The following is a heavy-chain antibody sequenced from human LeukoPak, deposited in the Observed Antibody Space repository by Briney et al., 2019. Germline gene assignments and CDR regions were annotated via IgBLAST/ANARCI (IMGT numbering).Heavy chain of an antibody. CDR1: GGSISSYY. V-gene: IGHV4-59*01. CDR2: IYYSGST. Sequence: SETLSLTCTVSGGSISSYYWSWIRQPPGKGLEWIGYIYYSGSTNYNPSLKSRVTISVDTSKNQFSLKLSSVTAADTAVYYCARALETFGGVIVDWGQGTLVTVSS. J-gene: IGHJ4*02. CDR3: ARALETFGGVIVD. D-gene: IGHD3-16*02.